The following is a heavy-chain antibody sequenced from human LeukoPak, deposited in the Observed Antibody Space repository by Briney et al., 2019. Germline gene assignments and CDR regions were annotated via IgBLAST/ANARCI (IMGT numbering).Heavy chain of an antibody. CDR2: IYYSGTT. CDR1: GGSISNNY. J-gene: IGHJ4*02. D-gene: IGHD2-8*02. Sequence: SETLSLTCTVSGGSISNNYWSWIRQPPGKGLEWIGYIYYSGTTSYNPSLKSRVTISIDTSKSQFSLILSSVSAADTAVYYCARQAYCTATRCYPFDFWGQGILATVSS. CDR3: ARQAYCTATRCYPFDF. V-gene: IGHV4-59*01.